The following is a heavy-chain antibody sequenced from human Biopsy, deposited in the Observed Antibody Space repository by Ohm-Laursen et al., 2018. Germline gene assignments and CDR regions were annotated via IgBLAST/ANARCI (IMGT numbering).Heavy chain of an antibody. CDR1: GVTLSGYK. CDR3: ARDQRGPSLLEAKLTPNYFDY. Sequence: SLRLSCAASGVTLSGYKMNWVRQAPGKGLEWVANIKQDGSEEYYVDSVKGRFTISRDNAKNSLYLQMNSLRAEDTAVYYCARDQRGPSLLEAKLTPNYFDYWGRGSLVTVSS. D-gene: IGHD1-1*01. V-gene: IGHV3-7*01. CDR2: IKQDGSEE. J-gene: IGHJ4*02.